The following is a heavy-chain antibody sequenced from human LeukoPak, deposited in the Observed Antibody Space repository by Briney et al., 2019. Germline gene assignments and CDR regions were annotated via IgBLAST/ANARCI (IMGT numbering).Heavy chain of an antibody. CDR2: MYHSGST. V-gene: IGHV4-38-2*01. J-gene: IGHJ4*02. D-gene: IGHD2-8*01. CDR3: ARQSNTLIYPRQFAS. CDR1: GYSISSGSY. Sequence: PSETLSLTCAVSGYSISSGSYWGWIRQPPGKGLEYIGSMYHSGSTYYNPSLKSRVTISVDTSKNQFSLNLRSVTAADTAVYYCARQSNTLIYPRQFASWGQGTQVTVPS.